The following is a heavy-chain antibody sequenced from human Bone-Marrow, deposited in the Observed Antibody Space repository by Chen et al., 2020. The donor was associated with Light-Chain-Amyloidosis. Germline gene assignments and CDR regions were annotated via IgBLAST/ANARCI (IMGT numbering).Heavy chain of an antibody. CDR2: ISGSGGST. Sequence: VQLVESGGGVVQPGGSLRLSCVASGFTFSSYAMSWVRQAPGKGLEWVSGISGSGGSTYYADSVKGRFTISRDNSKNTLYLQMNSLRAEDTAVYYCAKRPPYPSIYGMDVWGQGTTVTVSS. J-gene: IGHJ6*02. CDR3: AKRPPYPSIYGMDV. D-gene: IGHD2-21*01. CDR1: GFTFSSYA. V-gene: IGHV3-23*04.